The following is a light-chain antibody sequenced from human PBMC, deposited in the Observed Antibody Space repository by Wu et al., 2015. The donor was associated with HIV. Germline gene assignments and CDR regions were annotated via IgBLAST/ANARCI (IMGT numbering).Light chain of an antibody. CDR2: DAV. CDR3: QQHTNWPLT. V-gene: IGKV3-11*01. J-gene: IGKJ5*01. Sequence: SVLTQSPATLSLSPGERATLSCRASQSVDNQLAWYQQKPGQAPRLLIYDAVSRATGIPARFSGGGSGTDFTLTISSLEPEDFAVYYCQQHTNWPLTFGQGTRLEIK. CDR1: QSVDNQ.